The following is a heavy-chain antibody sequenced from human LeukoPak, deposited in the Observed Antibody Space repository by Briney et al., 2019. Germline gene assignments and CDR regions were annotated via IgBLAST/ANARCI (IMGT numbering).Heavy chain of an antibody. V-gene: IGHV4-30-2*01. Sequence: SETLSLTCAVSGGSISSGGYSWSWIRQPPGKGLEWIGYIYHSGSTYYNPSLKSRVTISVDRSKNQFSLKLSSVTAADTAVYYCARSSGYSYGYNWFDPWGQGTLVTVSS. CDR2: IYHSGST. CDR1: GGSISSGGYS. D-gene: IGHD5-18*01. J-gene: IGHJ5*02. CDR3: ARSSGYSYGYNWFDP.